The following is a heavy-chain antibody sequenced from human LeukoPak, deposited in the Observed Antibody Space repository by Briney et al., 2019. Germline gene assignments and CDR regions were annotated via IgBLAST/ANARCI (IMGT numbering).Heavy chain of an antibody. CDR3: AKDRFLEWLLLDPPFDY. CDR2: ISYDGSNK. J-gene: IGHJ4*02. CDR1: GFTFSSYA. D-gene: IGHD3-3*01. Sequence: PGGSLRLSCAASGFTFSSYAMHWVRQAPGKGLEWVAVISYDGSNKYYADSVKGRFTISRDNSKNTLYLQMNSLRAEDTAVYYCAKDRFLEWLLLDPPFDYWGQGTLVTVPS. V-gene: IGHV3-30-3*01.